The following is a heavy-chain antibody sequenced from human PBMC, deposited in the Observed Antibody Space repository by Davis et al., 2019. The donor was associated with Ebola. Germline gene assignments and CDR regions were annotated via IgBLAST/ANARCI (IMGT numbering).Heavy chain of an antibody. CDR3: ARGPTVVIAAATADAFDV. D-gene: IGHD2-15*01. Sequence: GESLKISCKGSGYSFTRYWIVWVRQMPGKGLECMGIIFPGDSDAKYSPSFQGHVTISADKSINTAYLQWNSLKASDTAMYYCARGPTVVIAAATADAFDVWGQGTMVAVSS. CDR2: IFPGDSDA. CDR1: GYSFTRYW. J-gene: IGHJ3*01. V-gene: IGHV5-51*01.